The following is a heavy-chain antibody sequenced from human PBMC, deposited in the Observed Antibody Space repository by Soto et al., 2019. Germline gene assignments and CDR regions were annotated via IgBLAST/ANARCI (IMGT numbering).Heavy chain of an antibody. CDR1: GFTFSDSY. D-gene: IGHD2-15*01. J-gene: IGHJ4*02. Sequence: GGSLRLSCAASGFTFSDSYMSWIRQAPGKGLEWVSYISDSGGTIYYADSVKGRFTISRDSAKNSLFLQMNSLRAEDTALYYCAREYCTGGTCSGSFHYWGQGTLVTVSS. V-gene: IGHV3-11*01. CDR3: AREYCTGGTCSGSFHY. CDR2: ISDSGGTI.